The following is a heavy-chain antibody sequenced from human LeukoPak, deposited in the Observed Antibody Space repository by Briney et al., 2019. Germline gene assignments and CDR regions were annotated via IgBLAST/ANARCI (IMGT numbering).Heavy chain of an antibody. V-gene: IGHV1-18*01. CDR2: ISAYNGNT. CDR3: ARDIITMVRGVIDY. CDR1: GYTFTIYG. Sequence: WASVKVSCKASGYTFTIYGISWVRQAPGQGLEWMGWISAYNGNTNYAQKLQGRVTMTTDTSTSTAYMELRSLRSDDTAVYYCARDIITMVRGVIDYWGQGTLVTVSS. J-gene: IGHJ4*02. D-gene: IGHD3-10*01.